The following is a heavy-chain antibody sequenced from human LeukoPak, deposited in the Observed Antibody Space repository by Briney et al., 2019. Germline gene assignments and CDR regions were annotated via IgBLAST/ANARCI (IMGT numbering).Heavy chain of an antibody. CDR2: ISGNNINT. CDR3: ARDVGGSHGYSIDY. D-gene: IGHD4-11*01. Sequence: ASVRVSCKASGYTYTSYGTSPVRQAPGQGLEWMGWISGNNINTDYAQKLQGRVTMTTDTSTSTAYVELKSLRSDDTAVYYCARDVGGSHGYSIDYWGQGTLVTVSS. J-gene: IGHJ4*02. V-gene: IGHV1-18*04. CDR1: GYTYTSYG.